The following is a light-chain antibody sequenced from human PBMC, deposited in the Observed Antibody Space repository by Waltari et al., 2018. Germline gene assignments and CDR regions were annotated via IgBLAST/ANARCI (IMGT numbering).Light chain of an antibody. CDR2: WAS. V-gene: IGKV4-1*01. J-gene: IGKJ4*01. CDR3: QQYYSTPPT. Sequence: DIVMTQSPDSLAMSLGERATINCKSSPSVLYSSNNKNYLAWYQQKPGQPPKLLIYWASTRESGVPDRFSGSGSGTDFTLTISSLQAEDVAVYYCQQYYSTPPTFGGGTKVEIK. CDR1: PSVLYSSNNKNY.